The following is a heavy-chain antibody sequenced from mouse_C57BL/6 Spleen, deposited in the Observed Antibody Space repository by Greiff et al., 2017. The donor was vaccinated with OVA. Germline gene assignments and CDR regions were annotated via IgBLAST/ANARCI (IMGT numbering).Heavy chain of an antibody. D-gene: IGHD1-1*01. J-gene: IGHJ1*03. CDR1: GFNIKDYY. Sequence: VQLKESGAELVRPGASVKLSCTASGFNIKDYYMHWVKQRPEQGLEWIGRIDPEDGDTEYAPKFQGKATMTADTSSNTAYLQLSSLTSEDTAVYYCTTCHYYGSPYWYFDVWGTGTTVTVSS. V-gene: IGHV14-1*01. CDR3: TTCHYYGSPYWYFDV. CDR2: IDPEDGDT.